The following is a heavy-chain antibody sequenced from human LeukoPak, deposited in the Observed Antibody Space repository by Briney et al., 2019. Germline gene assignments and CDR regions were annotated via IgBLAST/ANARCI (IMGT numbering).Heavy chain of an antibody. CDR2: ISAYNGNT. Sequence: ASVKVSCKASGYTFTSYGISWVRQAPGQGLEWMGWISAYNGNTNYAQKLQGRVTMTTDTSTSTAYMGLRSLRSDDTAVYYCARIAKVFGESPTPDYWGQGTLVTVSS. D-gene: IGHD3-10*02. J-gene: IGHJ4*02. V-gene: IGHV1-18*01. CDR3: ARIAKVFGESPTPDY. CDR1: GYTFTSYG.